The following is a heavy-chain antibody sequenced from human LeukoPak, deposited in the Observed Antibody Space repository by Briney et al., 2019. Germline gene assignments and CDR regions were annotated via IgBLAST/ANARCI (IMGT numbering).Heavy chain of an antibody. CDR2: INHSGST. J-gene: IGHJ6*02. CDR3: ARVVAVAGTSYYYYGMDV. D-gene: IGHD6-19*01. CDR1: GFTFSSYA. V-gene: IGHV4-34*01. Sequence: GSLRLSCAASGFTFSSYAMSWIRQPPGKGLEWIGEINHSGSTNYNPSLKSRVTISVDTSKNQFSLKLSSVTAADTAVYYCARVVAVAGTSYYYYGMDVWGQGTTVTVSS.